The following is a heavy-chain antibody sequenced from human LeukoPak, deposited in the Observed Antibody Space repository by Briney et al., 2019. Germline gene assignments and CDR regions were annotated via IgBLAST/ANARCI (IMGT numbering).Heavy chain of an antibody. J-gene: IGHJ4*02. CDR3: AKEKVPAVPSYFDY. Sequence: GGTLRLSCAASGFTFSSYGMSWVRQPPGKGLEWVSVSGSGGSTYYADSVKGRFTISRDNSKNTLYLQMNSLRAEDTAVYYCAKEKVPAVPSYFDYWGQGTLVTVSS. D-gene: IGHD2-2*01. CDR2: SGSGGST. V-gene: IGHV3-23*01. CDR1: GFTFSSYG.